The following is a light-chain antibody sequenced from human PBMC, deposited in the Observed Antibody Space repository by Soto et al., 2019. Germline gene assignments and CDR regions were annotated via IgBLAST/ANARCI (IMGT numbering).Light chain of an antibody. CDR1: QSVSSK. CDR2: GAS. J-gene: IGKJ4*01. CDR3: PPYFRWPLP. V-gene: IGKV3-15*01. Sequence: EIVMTQSPATLSVSAGERATLSCRASQSVSSKLAWYQQKPGQAPSLLIYGASTRASGTPARFSGSGSGTRFPPPLHHLPSEGFAVYFCPPYFRWPLPFGRGTKVDIK.